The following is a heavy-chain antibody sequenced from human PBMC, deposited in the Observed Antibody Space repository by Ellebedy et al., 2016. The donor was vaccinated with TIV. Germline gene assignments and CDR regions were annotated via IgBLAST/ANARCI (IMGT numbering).Heavy chain of an antibody. V-gene: IGHV1-2*07. CDR1: GYNFTGYY. CDR2: INPNSGGT. D-gene: IGHD6-13*01. Sequence: ASVKVSCKASGYNFTGYYMHWVRQAPGQGLEWMGWINPNSGGTNYAHKFQGRVTMTRDTSISTAYMELSRLRSDDTAVYYCATVAAAELVYYYYYGMDVWGQGTTVTVSS. J-gene: IGHJ6*02. CDR3: ATVAAAELVYYYYYGMDV.